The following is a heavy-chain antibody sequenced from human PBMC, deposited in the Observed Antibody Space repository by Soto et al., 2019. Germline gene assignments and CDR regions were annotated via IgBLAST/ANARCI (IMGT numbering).Heavy chain of an antibody. D-gene: IGHD3-9*01. CDR3: ARDVLRYCQGSRYNWFDP. CDR1: GGSISSGGYY. Sequence: SDTLSLTCTVSGGSISSGGYYWSLIRQHQGKGLEWIGYIYYSGSTYYNPSLKSRVTISVDTSKNQFSLKLSSVTAADTSVYYCARDVLRYCQGSRYNWFDPWGQGTLVTVSS. J-gene: IGHJ5*02. CDR2: IYYSGST. V-gene: IGHV4-31*03.